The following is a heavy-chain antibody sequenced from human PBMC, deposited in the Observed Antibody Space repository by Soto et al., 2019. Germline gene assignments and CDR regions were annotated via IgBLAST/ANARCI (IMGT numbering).Heavy chain of an antibody. CDR3: ARQNEANGYSYGEDY. Sequence: QLQLQESGPGLVKPSEPLSLTCAVSGGSISSSSYYWGWIRQPPGKGLEWIGSIYYSGSTYYNPSLKSRVTISVDTSKNQFSLKLSSVTAADTAVYYCARQNEANGYSYGEDYWGQGTLVTVSS. CDR1: GGSISSSSYY. CDR2: IYYSGST. J-gene: IGHJ4*02. V-gene: IGHV4-39*01. D-gene: IGHD5-18*01.